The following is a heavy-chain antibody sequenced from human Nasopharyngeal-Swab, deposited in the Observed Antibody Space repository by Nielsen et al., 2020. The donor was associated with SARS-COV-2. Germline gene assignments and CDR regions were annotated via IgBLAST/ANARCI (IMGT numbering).Heavy chain of an antibody. CDR2: IYYSGST. CDR1: GGSISSRGYY. Sequence: SETLSLTCTVSGGSISSRGYYWSWIRQHPGKGLEWIGYIYYSGSTYYNPSLKSRVTISVDTSKNQFSLKLSSVTAADTAVYYCARDGYGSGGMDVWGQGTTVTVSS. CDR3: ARDGYGSGGMDV. V-gene: IGHV4-31*03. D-gene: IGHD3-10*01. J-gene: IGHJ6*02.